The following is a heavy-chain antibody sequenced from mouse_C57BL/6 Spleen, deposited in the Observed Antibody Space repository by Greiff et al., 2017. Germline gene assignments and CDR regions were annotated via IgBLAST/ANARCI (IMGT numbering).Heavy chain of an antibody. CDR2: IRNKANGYTT. CDR1: GFTFTDYY. V-gene: IGHV7-3*01. J-gene: IGHJ3*01. CDR3: ARYVDGYSFAY. D-gene: IGHD2-3*01. Sequence: EVKLVESGGGLVQPGGSLSLSCAASGFTFTDYYMSWVRQPPGKALEWLGFIRNKANGYTTEYSASVKGRFTISRDNSQSILYLQMNALRAEDSATYYCARYVDGYSFAYWGQGTLVTVSA.